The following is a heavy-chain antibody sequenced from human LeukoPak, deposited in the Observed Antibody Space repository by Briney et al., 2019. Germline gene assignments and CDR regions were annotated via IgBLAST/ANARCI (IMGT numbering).Heavy chain of an antibody. V-gene: IGHV3-7*05. CDR2: IKQDGSQK. Sequence: PGGFLRLSCAASGFTFSSYWMSWVRQAPGQGLEWVATIKQDGSQKEYVDSVKGRFTISRDNAKNSLYLQMNSLRAEDTAVYYCARDPTVTNFHDAFDIWGQGTMVTVSS. J-gene: IGHJ3*02. D-gene: IGHD4-17*01. CDR1: GFTFSSYW. CDR3: ARDPTVTNFHDAFDI.